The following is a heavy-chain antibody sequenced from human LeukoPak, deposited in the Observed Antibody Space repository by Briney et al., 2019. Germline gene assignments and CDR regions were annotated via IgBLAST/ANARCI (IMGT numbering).Heavy chain of an antibody. Sequence: GGSLRLSCAASGFTFSSYAMSWVRQAPGKGLEWVSAISGSGGSTYYADSVKGRFTISRDNSKNTLYLEMSGLRAEDTAVYYCAKEGGARGSELNFDYWGQGTLVTVSS. V-gene: IGHV3-23*01. CDR3: AKEGGARGSELNFDY. CDR2: ISGSGGST. D-gene: IGHD3-10*01. J-gene: IGHJ4*02. CDR1: GFTFSSYA.